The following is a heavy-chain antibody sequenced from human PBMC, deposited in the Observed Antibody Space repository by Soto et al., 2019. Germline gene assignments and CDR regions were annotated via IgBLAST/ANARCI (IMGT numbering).Heavy chain of an antibody. CDR3: ARKRGYSGCDRYQYYYYYGMDV. V-gene: IGHV4-34*01. J-gene: IGHJ6*02. Sequence: SETLSLTCAVYGGSFSGYYWSWIRQPPGKGLEWIGEINHSGSTNYNPSLKSRVTISVDTSKNQFSLKLSSVTAADTAVYYCARKRGYSGCDRYQYYYYYGMDVWGQGTTVTVSS. CDR1: GGSFSGYY. D-gene: IGHD5-12*01. CDR2: INHSGST.